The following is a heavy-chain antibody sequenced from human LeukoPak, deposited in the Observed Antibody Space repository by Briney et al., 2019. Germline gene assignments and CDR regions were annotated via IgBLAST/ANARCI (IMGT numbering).Heavy chain of an antibody. D-gene: IGHD3-22*01. CDR3: ATAPYDSIGIFDY. V-gene: IGHV3-43D*03. CDR1: GFTFDQYA. J-gene: IGHJ4*02. Sequence: GGSLRLSCAVSGFTFDQYAMHWVRQAPGKGLECVSLISWDGDSTYYSDSVKGRFTISRDNNKNSLYLQMNSLRTEDTALYYCATAPYDSIGIFDYWGQGTLVTVSS. CDR2: ISWDGDST.